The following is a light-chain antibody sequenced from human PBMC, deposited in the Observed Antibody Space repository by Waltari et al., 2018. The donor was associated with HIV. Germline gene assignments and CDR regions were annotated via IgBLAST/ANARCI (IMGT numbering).Light chain of an antibody. CDR2: EVN. CDR1: SSDVGSYYY. Sequence: QSALTQPASVSGSPGQSITISCTGSSSDVGSYYYVSWYQQHPDKAPKLMIYEVNTRPSGVSDRFSGSKSGNTASLTISGLQAEDAADYYCSSYTSNSTLIFGGGTKLTVL. CDR3: SSYTSNSTLI. V-gene: IGLV2-14*01. J-gene: IGLJ2*01.